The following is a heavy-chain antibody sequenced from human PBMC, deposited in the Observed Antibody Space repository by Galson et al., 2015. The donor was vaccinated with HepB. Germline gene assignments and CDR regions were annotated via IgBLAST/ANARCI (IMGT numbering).Heavy chain of an antibody. Sequence: PALVKPTQTLTLTCTFSGFSLSTSGVGVGWIRQPPGKALEWLALIYWNDDKRYSPSLKNRLTITKDTSKNQVVLTMTNMDPVDTATYYCAHSDLLKYYDFWSGYWHYFDYWGQGTLVTVSS. CDR2: IYWNDDK. D-gene: IGHD3-3*01. CDR1: GFSLSTSGVG. CDR3: AHSDLLKYYDFWSGYWHYFDY. V-gene: IGHV2-5*01. J-gene: IGHJ4*02.